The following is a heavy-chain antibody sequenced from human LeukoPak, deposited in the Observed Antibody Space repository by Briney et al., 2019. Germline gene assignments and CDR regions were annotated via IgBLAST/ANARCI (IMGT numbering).Heavy chain of an antibody. CDR3: ARSYYDSSRFRASDI. V-gene: IGHV3-7*01. CDR2: IKQDGSEK. CDR1: GFTFSNYW. D-gene: IGHD3-22*01. Sequence: GGSLRLSCTASGFTFSNYWMTWVRQAPGKGLEWVANIKQDGSEKYYVDSVRGRFIISRDNAKNSLYLQMNTLRAEDTAVYYCARSYYDSSRFRASDIWGQGTMVTVSS. J-gene: IGHJ3*02.